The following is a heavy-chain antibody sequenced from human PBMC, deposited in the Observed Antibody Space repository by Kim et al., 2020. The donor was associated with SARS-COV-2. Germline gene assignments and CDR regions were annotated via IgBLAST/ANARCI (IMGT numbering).Heavy chain of an antibody. CDR3: ARGPDYDCWSGYYFDYLEY. Sequence: GRLTISRDNSKHTLYLQMNSLRAEDTAVYYCARGPDYDCWSGYYFDYLEYWGQGTLVTVSS. D-gene: IGHD3-3*01. V-gene: IGHV3-30*07. J-gene: IGHJ4*02.